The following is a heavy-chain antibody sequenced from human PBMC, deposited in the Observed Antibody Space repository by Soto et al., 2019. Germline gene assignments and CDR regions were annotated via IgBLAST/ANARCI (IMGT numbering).Heavy chain of an antibody. CDR2: IDPSDSYT. V-gene: IGHV5-10-1*01. D-gene: IGHD2-2*01. J-gene: IGHJ5*02. Sequence: PGESLKISCKGSGYSFARYWINWVRQMPGKGLEWMGRIDPSDSYTNYSPSFQGHVTFSADKSISTAYLQWSSLKASDTAMYYCARPHCSSTTCYFWFDPWGQGTPVTVSS. CDR1: GYSFARYW. CDR3: ARPHCSSTTCYFWFDP.